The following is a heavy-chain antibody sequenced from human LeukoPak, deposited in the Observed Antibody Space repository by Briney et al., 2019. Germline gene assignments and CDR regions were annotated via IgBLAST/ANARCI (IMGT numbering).Heavy chain of an antibody. CDR3: ARDTAMIVVVIPFDI. J-gene: IGHJ3*02. CDR1: GFTFSSYS. CDR2: ISSSSSYI. V-gene: IGHV3-21*01. D-gene: IGHD3-22*01. Sequence: GGSLRLSCVASGFTFSSYSMNWVRQAPGKGLEWVSSISSSSSYIYYADSVKGRFTISRDNAKNSLYLQMNSLRAEDTAVYYCARDTAMIVVVIPFDIWGQGTMVTVSS.